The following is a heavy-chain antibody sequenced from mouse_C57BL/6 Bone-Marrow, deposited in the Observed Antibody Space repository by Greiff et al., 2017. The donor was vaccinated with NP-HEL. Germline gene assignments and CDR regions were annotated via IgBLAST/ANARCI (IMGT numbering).Heavy chain of an antibody. CDR3: VRHIYDGYYQGYFDV. V-gene: IGHV10-1*01. Sequence: EVQLVESGGGLVQPKGSLKLSCAASGFSFNTYAMNWVRQAPGKGLEWVARIRSKSNNYATYYADSVKDRFTISRDDSESMLYLQMNNLKTEDTAMYYCVRHIYDGYYQGYFDVWGTGTTVTVSS. CDR1: GFSFNTYA. J-gene: IGHJ1*03. D-gene: IGHD2-3*01. CDR2: IRSKSNNYAT.